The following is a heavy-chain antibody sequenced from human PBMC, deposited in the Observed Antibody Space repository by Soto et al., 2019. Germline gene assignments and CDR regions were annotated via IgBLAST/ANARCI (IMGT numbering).Heavy chain of an antibody. J-gene: IGHJ3*02. CDR2: ISYDGSNK. CDR3: ARVGVVITGHDAFDI. D-gene: IGHD3-3*01. CDR1: GFSFSSYA. V-gene: IGHV3-30-3*01. Sequence: HPGGSLRLSCAASGFSFSSYAMHWVRQAPGKGLEWVAVISYDGSNKYYADSVKGRFTISRDNSKNTLYLQMDSLRAEDTAVYYCARVGVVITGHDAFDIWGQGTMVTVSS.